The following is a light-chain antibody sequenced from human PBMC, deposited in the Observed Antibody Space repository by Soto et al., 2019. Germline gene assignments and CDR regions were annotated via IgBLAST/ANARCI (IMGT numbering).Light chain of an antibody. CDR1: QSITTF. Sequence: DIQVTQSPSSLSASVGDRVTITCRASQSITTFLNWYQQKPGNAPKLLIYTASTLQSGVPSRFSGSGSGTDFTLTISSLQPEDFATYYCQQLNSYPLTFGGGTRVEIK. J-gene: IGKJ4*01. V-gene: IGKV1-9*01. CDR2: TAS. CDR3: QQLNSYPLT.